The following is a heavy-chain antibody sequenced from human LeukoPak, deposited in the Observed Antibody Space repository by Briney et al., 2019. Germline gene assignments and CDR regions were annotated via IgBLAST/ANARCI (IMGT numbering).Heavy chain of an antibody. Sequence: SETLSLTCSVSGDSIDSGGYYWSWIRQHPGRGLEWIGHIYYDGRTYPNTSLKSRVIISVDTSNTQFSLNVSSVTAADTAVYFCARIGTASRLNWFDPWGQGTLVTVSS. V-gene: IGHV4-31*03. D-gene: IGHD1-26*01. CDR1: GDSIDSGGYY. CDR3: ARIGTASRLNWFDP. J-gene: IGHJ5*02. CDR2: IYYDGRT.